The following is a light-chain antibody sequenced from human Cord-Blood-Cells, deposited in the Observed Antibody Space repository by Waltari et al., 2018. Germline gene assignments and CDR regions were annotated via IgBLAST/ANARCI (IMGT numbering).Light chain of an antibody. Sequence: QSALTQPASVSGSPGQSITISCTGTSSDVGGYNHVSWYQQPPGKAPKLMIYEVSNRPSGFSNRFSGSKSGNTASLTISGLQAEDEADYYCSSYTSSSTQVFGTGTKVTVL. V-gene: IGLV2-14*01. CDR3: SSYTSSSTQV. CDR2: EVS. CDR1: SSDVGGYNH. J-gene: IGLJ1*01.